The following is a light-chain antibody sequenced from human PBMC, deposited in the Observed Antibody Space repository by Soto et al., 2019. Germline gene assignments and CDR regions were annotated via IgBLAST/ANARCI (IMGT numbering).Light chain of an antibody. CDR2: AAS. J-gene: IGKJ1*01. V-gene: IGKV1-39*01. CDR3: QQSYSTPPWT. Sequence: DIQMTQSPSSLSASVGDRVTNTCRASQIISSYLNWYQQKPGKAPKLLIYAASSLQSGVPSRFSGSGSGTDFTLTISSLQPEDFATYYCQQSYSTPPWTFGQGTKVEIK. CDR1: QIISSY.